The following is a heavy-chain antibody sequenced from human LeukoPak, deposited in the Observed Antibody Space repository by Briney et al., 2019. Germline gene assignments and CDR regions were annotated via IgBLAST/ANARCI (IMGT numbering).Heavy chain of an antibody. V-gene: IGHV3-64D*06. CDR3: VKPKITMVRGVPFDY. D-gene: IGHD3-10*01. J-gene: IGHJ4*02. CDR1: GFTFSSYA. Sequence: GRSLRLSCAASGFTFSSYAMHWVRQAPGKGLEYVSAISSNGGSTYYADSVKGRFTISRDNSKNTLYLQMSSLRAEDTAVYYCVKPKITMVRGVPFDYWGQGTLVTVSS. CDR2: ISSNGGST.